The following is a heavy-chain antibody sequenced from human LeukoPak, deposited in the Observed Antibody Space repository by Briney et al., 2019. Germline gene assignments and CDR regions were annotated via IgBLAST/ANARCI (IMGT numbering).Heavy chain of an antibody. CDR1: GGTFSSYA. CDR2: IIPIFGTA. Sequence: ASVKVSCKASGGTFSSYAISWVRQAPGQGLEWMGGIIPIFGTANYAQKFQGRVTITADESTSTAYMELSSLRSEDTAVYYCARDFRSVVRGVIKGPYYYYYYMDVWGKGTTVTVSS. CDR3: ARDFRSVVRGVIKGPYYYYYYMDV. D-gene: IGHD3-10*01. J-gene: IGHJ6*03. V-gene: IGHV1-69*01.